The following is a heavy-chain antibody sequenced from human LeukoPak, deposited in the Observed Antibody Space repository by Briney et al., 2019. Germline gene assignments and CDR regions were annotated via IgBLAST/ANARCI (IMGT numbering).Heavy chain of an antibody. D-gene: IGHD6-13*01. Sequence: TPSETLSLTCTVSGGSISSYYWSWIRQPPGKGLEWIGYIYYSGSTNYNPSLKSRVTISVDTSKNQLSLKLSSVTAADTAVYYCARHWETSSWYVDYWGQGTLVTVSS. CDR2: IYYSGST. CDR1: GGSISSYY. J-gene: IGHJ4*02. CDR3: ARHWETSSWYVDY. V-gene: IGHV4-59*08.